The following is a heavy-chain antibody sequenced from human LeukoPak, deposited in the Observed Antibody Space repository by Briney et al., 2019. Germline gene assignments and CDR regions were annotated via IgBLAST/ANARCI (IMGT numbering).Heavy chain of an antibody. D-gene: IGHD6-13*01. CDR3: ARVKAGIAAINAPDY. J-gene: IGHJ4*02. CDR2: IWYDGGNK. CDR1: GFTFSSYG. V-gene: IGHV3-33*01. Sequence: PGRSLRLSCAASGFTFSSYGMHWVRQAPGKGLEWVAVIWYDGGNKYYADSVKGRFTISRDNSKNTLYLQMNSLRAEDTAVYYCARVKAGIAAINAPDYWGQGTLVTVSS.